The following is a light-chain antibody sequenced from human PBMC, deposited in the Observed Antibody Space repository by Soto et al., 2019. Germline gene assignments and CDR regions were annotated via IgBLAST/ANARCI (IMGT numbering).Light chain of an antibody. CDR1: QGITTH. Sequence: VIWVTQSPSLLSASTGDRVTISCRVSQGITTHLAWYQQKPGKAPELLIYGASTLRSEVPSRFSGSGSGADFTLTISWLQSEDFATYYCQQYNTFPWTFGQGTKVEIK. V-gene: IGKV1D-8*01. J-gene: IGKJ1*01. CDR2: GAS. CDR3: QQYNTFPWT.